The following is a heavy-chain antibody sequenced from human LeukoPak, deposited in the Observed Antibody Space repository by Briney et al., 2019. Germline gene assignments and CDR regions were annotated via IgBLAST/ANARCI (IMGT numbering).Heavy chain of an antibody. Sequence: GGSLRLSCAASGFTFSDYYMSWIRQAPGKGLEWVSAVSGRDTSTYYTDSVKGRFTISRDNSKNTLYLQMNSLSAEDTAIYYCAKWGDYDVLTGYYDSDYWGQGTLVTVSS. J-gene: IGHJ4*02. CDR2: VSGRDTST. CDR3: AKWGDYDVLTGYYDSDY. CDR1: GFTFSDYY. D-gene: IGHD3-9*01. V-gene: IGHV3-23*01.